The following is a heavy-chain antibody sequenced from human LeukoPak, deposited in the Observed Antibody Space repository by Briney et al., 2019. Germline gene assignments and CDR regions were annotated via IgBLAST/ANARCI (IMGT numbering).Heavy chain of an antibody. CDR3: ARDGRGYCSGGSCYHYYGMDV. D-gene: IGHD2-15*01. CDR2: IYYSGST. V-gene: IGHV4-59*01. CDR1: GGSISSYY. J-gene: IGHJ6*04. Sequence: SETLSLTCTVSGGSISSYYWSWIRQPPGKGLEGIGYIYYSGSTNYNPSLESRVTISVDTSKNQFSLKLSSVTAADTAVYYCARDGRGYCSGGSCYHYYGMDVWGKGTTVTVSS.